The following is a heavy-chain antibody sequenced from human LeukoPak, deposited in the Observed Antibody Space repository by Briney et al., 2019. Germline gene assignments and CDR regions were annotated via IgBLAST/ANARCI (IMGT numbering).Heavy chain of an antibody. J-gene: IGHJ4*02. CDR2: IIPIFGTA. CDR3: ARDNDSRDPPHFDY. D-gene: IGHD3-16*01. Sequence: SVKVSCKASGGTFSSYAISWVRQAPGQGLEWMGGIIPIFGTAIYAQKFQGRVTIIADESTSTAYMDLSSLRSEDTAVYYCARDNDSRDPPHFDYWGQGTLVTVSS. CDR1: GGTFSSYA. V-gene: IGHV1-69*13.